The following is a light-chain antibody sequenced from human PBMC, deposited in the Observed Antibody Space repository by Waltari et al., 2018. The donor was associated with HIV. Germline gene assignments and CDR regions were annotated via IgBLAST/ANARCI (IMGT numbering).Light chain of an antibody. CDR3: QQYANVPWT. J-gene: IGKJ1*01. Sequence: DIQMTPYPSSLSASVGDRVTTTCQASRDISNHLNWYQQKPGTAPQLLIYDASNVETGIPARFSGSGSGTDFTFTISSLQPEDSAIYSCQQYANVPWTFGQGTRVEIK. CDR2: DAS. CDR1: RDISNH. V-gene: IGKV1-33*01.